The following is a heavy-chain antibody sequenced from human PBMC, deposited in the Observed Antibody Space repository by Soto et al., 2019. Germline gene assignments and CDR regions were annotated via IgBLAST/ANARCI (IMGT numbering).Heavy chain of an antibody. Sequence: ERLSRTCTVSGGSMSSYYWSWIRQPAGKGLEWIGRIYTSGSTNYNPSLKSRVTMSVDTSKNQFSLKLSSVTAADTAVYYCARDTVTMVRRTRYGMDVWGQGTTVTVSS. CDR1: GGSMSSYY. CDR2: IYTSGST. D-gene: IGHD3-10*01. V-gene: IGHV4-4*07. J-gene: IGHJ6*02. CDR3: ARDTVTMVRRTRYGMDV.